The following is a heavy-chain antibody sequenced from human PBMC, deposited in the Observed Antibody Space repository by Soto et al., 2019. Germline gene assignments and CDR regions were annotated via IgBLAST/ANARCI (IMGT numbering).Heavy chain of an antibody. CDR3: AYYANYDFWSGYRFDY. J-gene: IGHJ4*02. CDR2: IIPILGIA. CDR1: GGTFSSYT. D-gene: IGHD3-3*01. Sequence: QVQLVQSGAEVKKPGSSVKVSCKASGGTFSSYTISWVRQAPGQGLEWMGRIIPILGIANYAQKFQGRVTITADKSKSTAYMELSSLRSEDTAVYYCAYYANYDFWSGYRFDYWGQGTLVTVSS. V-gene: IGHV1-69*02.